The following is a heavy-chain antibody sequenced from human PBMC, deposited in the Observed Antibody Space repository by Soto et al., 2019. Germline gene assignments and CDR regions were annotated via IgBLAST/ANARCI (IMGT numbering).Heavy chain of an antibody. CDR3: ARDNPPRLTGTTPDY. Sequence: QVQLVESGGCVVQPGRSLRLSCAASGFTFSSYAMHWVRQALGKGLEWVAVISYAGSIKYNADSVKGRFTISRDNSKNTLDLQMDSLRAEDTAVYYCARDNPPRLTGTTPDYWCQGTLVTVSS. CDR1: GFTFSSYA. D-gene: IGHD4-17*01. CDR2: ISYAGSIK. J-gene: IGHJ4*02. V-gene: IGHV3-30-3*01.